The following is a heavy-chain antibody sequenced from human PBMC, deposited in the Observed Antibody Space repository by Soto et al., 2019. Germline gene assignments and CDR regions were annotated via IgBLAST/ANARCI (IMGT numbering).Heavy chain of an antibody. V-gene: IGHV1-3*01. Sequence: RASVKVSCKASGYTFTSYAMHWVRQAPGQRLEWMGWINAGNGNTKYSQKFQGRVTITRDTSASTPYMELNSLRFEDTAVYYCASHVGALDGSSWPTPFDYWGQGTLVTVSS. J-gene: IGHJ4*02. CDR2: INAGNGNT. D-gene: IGHD6-13*01. CDR1: GYTFTSYA. CDR3: ASHVGALDGSSWPTPFDY.